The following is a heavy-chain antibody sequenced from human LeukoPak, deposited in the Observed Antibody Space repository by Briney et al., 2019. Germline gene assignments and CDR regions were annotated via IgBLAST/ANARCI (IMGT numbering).Heavy chain of an antibody. V-gene: IGHV3-49*03. CDR3: TRDFRDY. CDR1: GFTFGDYA. CDR2: IRSKAYGGTT. Sequence: GGSLRLSCTASGFTFGDYAMSWFRRAPGKGLEWVGFIRSKAYGGTTEYAASVKGRFIISRDDSKSIAYLQMNSLKTEDTAVYYCTRDFRDYWGQGTLVTVSS. D-gene: IGHD3-10*01. J-gene: IGHJ4*02.